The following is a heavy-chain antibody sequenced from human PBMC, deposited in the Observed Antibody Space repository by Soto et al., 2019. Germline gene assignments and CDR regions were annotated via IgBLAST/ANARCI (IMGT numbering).Heavy chain of an antibody. CDR1: DGTIIGYC. CDR2: IYDSGST. Sequence: SETLSLTCTVSDGTIIGYCWSWLRQPPGKGLEWIGYIYDSGSTLYNPSLKSRVTISVDRPNNQFSLKLRSVTAADTAIYYCAGDIRSGSYRFDYWGQGTLVTVSS. CDR3: AGDIRSGSYRFDY. V-gene: IGHV4-59*08. J-gene: IGHJ4*02. D-gene: IGHD1-26*01.